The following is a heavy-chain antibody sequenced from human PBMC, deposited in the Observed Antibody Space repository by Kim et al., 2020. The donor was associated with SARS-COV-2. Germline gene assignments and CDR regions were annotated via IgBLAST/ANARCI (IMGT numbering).Heavy chain of an antibody. CDR3: ARLGPPPTAFYGMDV. D-gene: IGHD6-25*01. Sequence: GESLKISCKGSGYSFTSYWIGWVRQMPGKGLEWMGIIYPGDSDTRYSPSFQGQVTISADKSISTAYLQWSSLKASDTAMYYCARLGPPPTAFYGMDVWGQGTTVTVSS. CDR2: IYPGDSDT. V-gene: IGHV5-51*01. CDR1: GYSFTSYW. J-gene: IGHJ6*02.